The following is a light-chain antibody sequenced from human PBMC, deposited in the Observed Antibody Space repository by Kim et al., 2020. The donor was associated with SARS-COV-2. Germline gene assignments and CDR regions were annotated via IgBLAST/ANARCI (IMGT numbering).Light chain of an antibody. J-gene: IGKJ1*01. Sequence: SPGERATLSCRASQSVSSGFLAWYQQRPGQAPRLLMYAASIRATGVPGRFSGSGSGTDFILTISRLEPEDFAVYYCQQYASAPWTFGQGTKVDIK. CDR3: QQYASAPWT. CDR1: QSVSSGF. V-gene: IGKV3-20*01. CDR2: AAS.